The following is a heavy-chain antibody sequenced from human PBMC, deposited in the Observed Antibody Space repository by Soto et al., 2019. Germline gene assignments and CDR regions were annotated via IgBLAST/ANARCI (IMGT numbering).Heavy chain of an antibody. CDR3: ARWAAAGKGLFDP. J-gene: IGHJ5*02. CDR2: IYYSGST. Sequence: PSETLSLTCTVSGGSISSSSYYWGWIRQPPGKGLEWIGSIYYSGSTYYKPSLKSRVTISVDTSKNQFSLKLSSVTAADTAVYYCARWAAAGKGLFDPWGQGTLVTVSS. V-gene: IGHV4-39*01. D-gene: IGHD6-13*01. CDR1: GGSISSSSYY.